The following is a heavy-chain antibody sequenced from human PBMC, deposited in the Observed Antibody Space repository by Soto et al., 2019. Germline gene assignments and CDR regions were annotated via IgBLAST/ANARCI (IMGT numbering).Heavy chain of an antibody. J-gene: IGHJ4*02. D-gene: IGHD6-19*01. CDR1: GFTFNIYS. V-gene: IGHV3-48*02. CDR2: ITSDTKTI. CDR3: ARSVEGHFDY. Sequence: EVQLVESGGDLVQRGGSLRLSCAASGFTFNIYSMNWVRQAPGKGLEWFSYITSDTKTIKYADSVKGRFTISRDNAKNSVYLQMTSLSDEDTAVYYCARSVEGHFDYWGQGTVVTVSS.